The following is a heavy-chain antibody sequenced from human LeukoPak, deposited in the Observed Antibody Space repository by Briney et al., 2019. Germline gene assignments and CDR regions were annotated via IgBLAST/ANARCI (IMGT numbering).Heavy chain of an antibody. V-gene: IGHV4-61*10. Sequence: KASETLSLTCTVSGGSISSGSYYWSWIRQPAGKGLEWIGEIFHSGSSNYNPSLKSRVTISVDKSKNQFSLILSSVTAADTAVYYCAREGPRAEQLFLSSYYYYMDVWGRGTTVTVSS. CDR3: AREGPRAEQLFLSSYYYYMDV. J-gene: IGHJ6*03. CDR1: GGSISSGSYY. D-gene: IGHD6-13*01. CDR2: IFHSGSS.